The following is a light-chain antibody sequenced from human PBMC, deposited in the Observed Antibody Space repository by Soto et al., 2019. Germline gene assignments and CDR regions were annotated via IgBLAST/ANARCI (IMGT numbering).Light chain of an antibody. CDR1: QSISSS. CDR3: EQYNSYWT. J-gene: IGKJ1*01. V-gene: IGKV1-5*03. CDR2: KAS. Sequence: DIQMTQSPSTLSASVGDRVTITCRASQSISSSLAWYQQKPGKAPKLLIYKASSLESGVPSRFSGSGSGTEFTITSSSVQPDDFATYDCEQYNSYWTFGQGTKVEIK.